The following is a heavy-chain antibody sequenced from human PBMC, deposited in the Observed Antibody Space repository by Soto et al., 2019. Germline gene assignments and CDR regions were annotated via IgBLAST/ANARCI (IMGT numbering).Heavy chain of an antibody. CDR1: GGSSISYA. CDR3: ARDSLTPHDSSGYLSWYFDL. Sequence: GXSVKVSCNAAGGSSISYAISWVRQAPGQGLEWMGGIIPIFGTANYAQKFQGRVTITADESTSTAYMELSSLRSEDTAVYYCARDSLTPHDSSGYLSWYFDLWGRGTLVTVSS. J-gene: IGHJ2*01. CDR2: IIPIFGTA. D-gene: IGHD3-22*01. V-gene: IGHV1-69*01.